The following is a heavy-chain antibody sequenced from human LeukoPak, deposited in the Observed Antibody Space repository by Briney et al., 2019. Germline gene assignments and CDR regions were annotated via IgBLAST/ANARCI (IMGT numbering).Heavy chain of an antibody. CDR3: ARQKTYSNAFDI. D-gene: IGHD6-13*01. Sequence: PSETLSLTCTVSGGSISSSSYYWGWIRQPPGKGLEWIGSIYYSGSTNYNPSLKSRVTISVDTSKNQFSLKLSSVTAADTAVYYCARQKTYSNAFDIWGQGTMVTVSS. V-gene: IGHV4-39*07. J-gene: IGHJ3*02. CDR2: IYYSGST. CDR1: GGSISSSSYY.